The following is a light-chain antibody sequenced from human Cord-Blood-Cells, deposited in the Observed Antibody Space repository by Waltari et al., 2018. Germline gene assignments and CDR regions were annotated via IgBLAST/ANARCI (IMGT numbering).Light chain of an antibody. V-gene: IGLV2-8*01. CDR1: SSDVGGYNY. CDR3: SSYAGSNNYVV. CDR2: EVS. Sequence: QSALTHPPSASGSPGQSLTISCTGTSSDVGGYNYVSWYQQHPGKAPKLMIYEVSKRPSGVPDRFSGSKSGNTASLTVSGLQAEDEADYYCSSYAGSNNYVVFGGGTKLTVL. J-gene: IGLJ2*01.